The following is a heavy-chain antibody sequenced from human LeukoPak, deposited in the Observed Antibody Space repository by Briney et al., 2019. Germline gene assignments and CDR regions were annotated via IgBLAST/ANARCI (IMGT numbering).Heavy chain of an antibody. Sequence: PGGSLRLSCAASGFTFSSYGMRWVRQAPGKGLEWVAVIWYDGSNKYYADSVKGRFTISRDNSKNTLYLQMNSLRAEDTAVYYCAKDFLIAARHSWFDPWGQGTLVTVSS. CDR2: IWYDGSNK. V-gene: IGHV3-33*06. CDR1: GFTFSSYG. CDR3: AKDFLIAARHSWFDP. J-gene: IGHJ5*02. D-gene: IGHD6-6*01.